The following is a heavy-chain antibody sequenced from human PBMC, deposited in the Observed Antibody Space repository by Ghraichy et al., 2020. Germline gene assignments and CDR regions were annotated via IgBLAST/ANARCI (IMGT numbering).Heavy chain of an antibody. CDR2: TSHDGNSK. CDR3: ARDIKSSSWSYYYYAMDV. V-gene: IGHV3-30-3*01. CDR1: GFTFSTYS. Sequence: GESLNISCAASGFTFSTYSMHWVRQAPGKGLEWVAVTSHDGNSKYYADSVKGRFTISRDNSKSLVYLQMNRLRTEDTAVYYCARDIKSSSWSYYYYAMDVWGQGTTVTVSS. J-gene: IGHJ6*02. D-gene: IGHD6-13*01.